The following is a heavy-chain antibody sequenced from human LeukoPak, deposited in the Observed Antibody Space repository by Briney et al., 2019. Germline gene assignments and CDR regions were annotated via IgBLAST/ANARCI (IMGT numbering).Heavy chain of an antibody. CDR1: GGSISSSSYY. CDR2: IYYSGST. J-gene: IGHJ4*02. V-gene: IGHV4-39*07. CDR3: ARAPRSGAAPNY. Sequence: SETLSLTCTVSGGSISSSSYYWGWIRQPPGKGLEWIGSIYYSGSTYYNPSLKSRVTISVDTSKNQFSLKLSSVTAADTAVYYCARAPRSGAAPNYWGQGTLVTVSS. D-gene: IGHD6-6*01.